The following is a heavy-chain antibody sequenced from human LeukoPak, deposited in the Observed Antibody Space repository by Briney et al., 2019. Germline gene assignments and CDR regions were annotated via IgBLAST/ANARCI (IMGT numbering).Heavy chain of an antibody. Sequence: GGSLRLSCAASGFTVSSNYMSWVRQAPGKGLEWVSVIYSGGSTYYADSVKGLFTISRDNSKNTLYLQMNSLRAEDTAVYYCARGVVRGVIIEDYWGQGTLVTVSS. CDR3: ARGVVRGVIIEDY. CDR1: GFTVSSNY. J-gene: IGHJ4*02. D-gene: IGHD3-10*01. CDR2: IYSGGST. V-gene: IGHV3-53*01.